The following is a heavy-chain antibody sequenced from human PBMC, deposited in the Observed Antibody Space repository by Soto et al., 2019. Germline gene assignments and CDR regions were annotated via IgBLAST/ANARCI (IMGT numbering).Heavy chain of an antibody. CDR3: ARVLTGSWIWFDP. Sequence: EVQLVESGGGLVQPGESLRLSCAASGFTFSSYWMHWVRQAPGKGLVWVSRINSDGSTTSYADSVKGRFTISRDNAKNTQYLQMNSLRAEDTAVYYCARVLTGSWIWFDPWGQGTLVTVSS. D-gene: IGHD6-13*01. CDR2: INSDGSTT. J-gene: IGHJ5*02. CDR1: GFTFSSYW. V-gene: IGHV3-74*01.